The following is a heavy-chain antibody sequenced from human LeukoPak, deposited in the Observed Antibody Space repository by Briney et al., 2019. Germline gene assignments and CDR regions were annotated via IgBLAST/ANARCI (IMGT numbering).Heavy chain of an antibody. Sequence: SETLSLTCTVSGGSISSSSYYWGWIRQPPGKGLEWIGEINHSGSTNYNPSLKSRVTISVDTSKNQFSLKLSSVTAADTAVYYCARDLSNRGRDYYYYMDVWGKGTTVTVSS. CDR3: ARDLSNRGRDYYYYMDV. J-gene: IGHJ6*03. CDR2: INHSGST. V-gene: IGHV4-39*07. CDR1: GGSISSSSYY. D-gene: IGHD7-27*01.